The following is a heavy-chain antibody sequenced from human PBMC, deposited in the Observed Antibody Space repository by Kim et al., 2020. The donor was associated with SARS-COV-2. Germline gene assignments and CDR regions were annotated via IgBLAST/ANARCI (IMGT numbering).Heavy chain of an antibody. Sequence: SVKGRFTISRDNAKNSLNLQMNSLRAVDTAVYYCARSLYCSSTSCYYGMEVWGQGTTVTVSS. J-gene: IGHJ6*02. CDR3: ARSLYCSSTSCYYGMEV. D-gene: IGHD2-2*01. V-gene: IGHV3-48*03.